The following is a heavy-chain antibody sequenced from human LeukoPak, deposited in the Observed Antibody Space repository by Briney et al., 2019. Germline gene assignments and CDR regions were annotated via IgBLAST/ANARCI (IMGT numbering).Heavy chain of an antibody. D-gene: IGHD3-16*01. CDR1: GFIVSSNY. Sequence: GGSLRLSCAASGFIVSSNYMSWVRQAPGKGLEWVSIIYSGGNTYYADSVKGRFTISRDNSKSTLYLQMNSLRAEDTAVYYCARTQLWRGILDYWGQGTLVTVSS. J-gene: IGHJ4*02. V-gene: IGHV3-53*01. CDR2: IYSGGNT. CDR3: ARTQLWRGILDY.